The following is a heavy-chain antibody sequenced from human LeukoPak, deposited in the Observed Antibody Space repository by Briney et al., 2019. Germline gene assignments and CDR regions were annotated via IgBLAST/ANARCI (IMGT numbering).Heavy chain of an antibody. Sequence: SETLSLTCAVSGGSISGSNWWSWLRQPPGKGLEWVGEIWHSGTTNYNPSLKSRVTISVEKSKTQFSLKVTSVTAADTAVYYCPRDPNKYCSGDSCYQGPFDHWGQGTLVTVSS. CDR3: PRDPNKYCSGDSCYQGPFDH. V-gene: IGHV4-4*02. CDR2: IWHSGTT. D-gene: IGHD2-15*01. J-gene: IGHJ4*02. CDR1: GGSISGSNW.